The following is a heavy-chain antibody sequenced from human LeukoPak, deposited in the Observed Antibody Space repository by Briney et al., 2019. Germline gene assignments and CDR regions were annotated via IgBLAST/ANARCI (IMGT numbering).Heavy chain of an antibody. Sequence: GGSLRLSCAASGFSFSSYEMNWVRQAPGKGLEWVSYISSSGSTIYYADSVKGRFTISRDNSKNTLYLQMNSLRAEDTAVYYCAKGVVVAPDVTPFDYWGQGTLVTVSS. CDR1: GFSFSSYE. V-gene: IGHV3-48*03. D-gene: IGHD2-2*01. J-gene: IGHJ4*02. CDR2: ISSSGSTI. CDR3: AKGVVVAPDVTPFDY.